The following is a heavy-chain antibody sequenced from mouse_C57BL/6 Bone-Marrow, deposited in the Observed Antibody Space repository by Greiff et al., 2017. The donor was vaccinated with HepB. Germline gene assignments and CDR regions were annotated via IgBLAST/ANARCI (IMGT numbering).Heavy chain of an antibody. V-gene: IGHV1-5*01. Sequence: DVQLQESGTVLARPGASVKMSCKTSGYTFTSYWMHWVKQRPGQGLEWIGAIYPGNSDTSYNQKFKGKAKLTAVTSASTAYMELSSLTNEDSAVYYCTWVIYYAMDYWGQGTSVTVSS. J-gene: IGHJ4*01. CDR1: GYTFTSYW. CDR2: IYPGNSDT. CDR3: TWVIYYAMDY.